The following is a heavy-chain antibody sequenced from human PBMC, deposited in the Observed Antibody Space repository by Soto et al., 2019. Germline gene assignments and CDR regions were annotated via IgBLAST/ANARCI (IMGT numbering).Heavy chain of an antibody. Sequence: QVQLVQSGAEVKKPGSSVKVSCKASGGTFSSYAISWVRQAPGQGLEWMGGIIPIFGTANYAQKFQGRVTITADKSTSTAYVELSSLRSEDTAVYYCASDGIVVVPAAIGDHYYYYYGMDVWGQGTTVTVSS. D-gene: IGHD2-2*02. CDR3: ASDGIVVVPAAIGDHYYYYYGMDV. CDR1: GGTFSSYA. CDR2: IIPIFGTA. V-gene: IGHV1-69*06. J-gene: IGHJ6*02.